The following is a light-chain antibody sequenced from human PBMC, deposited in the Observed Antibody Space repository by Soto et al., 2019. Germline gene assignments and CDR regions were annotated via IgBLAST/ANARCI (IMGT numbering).Light chain of an antibody. J-gene: IGKJ2*01. CDR1: QSISPW. CDR2: KAS. V-gene: IGKV1-5*03. CDR3: QQYKTYSRT. Sequence: DIQMTQSPSTLSASVGDRVTITCRASQSISPWLAWYQQKPGKAPKILIYKASSLESGVPSRFSGSDSGTEFTLTISSQQPDDFATYYCQQYKTYSRTFGQGTKLEIK.